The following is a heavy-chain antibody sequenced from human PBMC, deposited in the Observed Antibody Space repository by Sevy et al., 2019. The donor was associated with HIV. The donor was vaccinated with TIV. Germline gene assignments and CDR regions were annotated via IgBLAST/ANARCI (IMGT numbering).Heavy chain of an antibody. D-gene: IGHD2-8*01. CDR1: GISFRGHY. CDR2: INPVGSGQ. V-gene: IGHV3-7*04. J-gene: IGHJ5*02. Sequence: GGSLRLSCAASGISFRGHYLTWVRQRPGEGLESVAKINPVGSGQYYLDSVRGRFVISRDDHQNSLFLHLNDLKFDDTAVYYCTKEEWWRFDPWGRGTLVTVSS. CDR3: TKEEWWRFDP.